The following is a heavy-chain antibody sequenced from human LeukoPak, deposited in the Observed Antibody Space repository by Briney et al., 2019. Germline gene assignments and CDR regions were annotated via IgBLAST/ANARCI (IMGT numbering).Heavy chain of an antibody. D-gene: IGHD3-22*01. CDR1: GLTFSRYA. CDR3: ARVDDRSGSYV. V-gene: IGHV3-64*01. CDR2: INPYGYST. Sequence: GGSLRLSCAASGLTFSRYAFHWVRQAPGKGLEYISAINPYGYSTHYVKSVEGRFIISRDNYKNTLYLQMGSVRPEDMAVYFCARVDDRSGSYVWGRGTLVPVSS. J-gene: IGHJ4*02.